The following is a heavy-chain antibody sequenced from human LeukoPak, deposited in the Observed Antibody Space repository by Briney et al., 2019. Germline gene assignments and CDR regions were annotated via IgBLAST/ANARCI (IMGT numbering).Heavy chain of an antibody. D-gene: IGHD3-9*01. V-gene: IGHV3-7*01. CDR3: ARVNNDILTGLSVSFNYYMDV. CDR1: GFTFSSYW. J-gene: IGHJ6*03. Sequence: GGSLRLSCAASGFTFSSYWMSWVRQALGKGLEWVANIKQDGSEKYYVDSMKGRFTISRDNAKNSLYLQMNSLRAEDTAVYYCARVNNDILTGLSVSFNYYMDVWGKGTTVTISS. CDR2: IKQDGSEK.